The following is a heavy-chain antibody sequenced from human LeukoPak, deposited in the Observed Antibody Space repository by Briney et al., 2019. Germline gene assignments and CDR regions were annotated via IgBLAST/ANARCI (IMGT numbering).Heavy chain of an antibody. CDR1: GFTVSSNY. D-gene: IGHD2-15*01. CDR3: ARAPGSPGDWFDP. J-gene: IGHJ5*02. V-gene: IGHV3-66*02. CDR2: IYSDDNT. Sequence: GGSLRLSCAASGFTVSSNYMTWVRQAPGKGLEWVSVIYSDDNTYYADSVKGRFTISRDNSKNTLYLQMNSLRIEDTAVYYCARAPGSPGDWFDPWGQGTLVTVSS.